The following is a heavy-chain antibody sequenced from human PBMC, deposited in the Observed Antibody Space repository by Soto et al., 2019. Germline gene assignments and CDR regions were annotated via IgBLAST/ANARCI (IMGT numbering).Heavy chain of an antibody. CDR2: ISGSGDST. CDR3: ARRNSGWYVDR. Sequence: EVQLLESGGGLVQPGGSLRLSCAASGFTFSSYAMTWVRQAPGKGLEWVSAISGSGDSTYYAASVRGRFTISRDNSKSSLSLQMNSLRAEDTAVYYCARRNSGWYVDRWGRGTLVTVSS. J-gene: IGHJ2*01. CDR1: GFTFSSYA. D-gene: IGHD4-4*01. V-gene: IGHV3-23*01.